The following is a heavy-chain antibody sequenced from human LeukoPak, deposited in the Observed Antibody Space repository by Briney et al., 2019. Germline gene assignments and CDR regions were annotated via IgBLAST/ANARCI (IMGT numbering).Heavy chain of an antibody. V-gene: IGHV7-4-1*02. CDR3: ARDRARFGELLPTDY. D-gene: IGHD3-10*01. CDR1: GYTSTSYA. CDR2: INTNTGNP. Sequence: GGSVKVSCKASGYTSTSYAMNWVRQAPGQGLEWMGWINTNTGNPTYAQGFTGRFVFSMDTSVSTAYLQISSLKAEDTAVYYCARDRARFGELLPTDYWGQGTLVTVSS. J-gene: IGHJ4*02.